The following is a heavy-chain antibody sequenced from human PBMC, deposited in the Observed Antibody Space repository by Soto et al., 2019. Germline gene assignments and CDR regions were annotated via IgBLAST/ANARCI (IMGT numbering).Heavy chain of an antibody. CDR1: GYTFTSYA. D-gene: IGHD5-12*01. CDR3: ARDRQGYSGYDGTYYYYYYMDV. J-gene: IGHJ6*03. V-gene: IGHV1-3*01. Sequence: GASVKVSCKASGYTFTSYAMHWVRQAPGQRLEWMGWINAGNGNTKYSQKFQGRVTITRDTSASTAYMELSSLRSEDTAVYYCARDRQGYSGYDGTYYYYYYMDVWGKGTTVTVSS. CDR2: INAGNGNT.